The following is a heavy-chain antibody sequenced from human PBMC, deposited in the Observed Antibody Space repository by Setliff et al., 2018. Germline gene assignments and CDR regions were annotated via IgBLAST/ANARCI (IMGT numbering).Heavy chain of an antibody. Sequence: ASVKVSCKASGYTFTNYGITWVRQAPGQGLEWMGWIRPHNGNTAYAQKFQDRVILTTDTSTTTVCMELRSLRSDDTAVYYCARGIYYFDIMGDPWGQGTLVTVSS. D-gene: IGHD3-22*01. V-gene: IGHV1-18*01. CDR3: ARGIYYFDIMGDP. CDR2: IRPHNGNT. J-gene: IGHJ5*02. CDR1: GYTFTNYG.